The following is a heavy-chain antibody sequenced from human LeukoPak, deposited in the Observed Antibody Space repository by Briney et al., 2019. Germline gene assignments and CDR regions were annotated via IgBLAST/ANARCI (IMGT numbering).Heavy chain of an antibody. V-gene: IGHV4-30-2*01. J-gene: IGHJ3*02. CDR2: IFKGGT. Sequence: PSETLSLTCAVSGGSIRSDGSSWSWIRQPPGKGLECVGFIFKGGTYYNPSLNSRLAISEDRSKSQFSLRLTSVTAADTAVYYCARLRGYFGSGSPNDAFDIWGQGTMVTVSS. D-gene: IGHD3-10*01. CDR1: GGSIRSDGSS. CDR3: ARLRGYFGSGSPNDAFDI.